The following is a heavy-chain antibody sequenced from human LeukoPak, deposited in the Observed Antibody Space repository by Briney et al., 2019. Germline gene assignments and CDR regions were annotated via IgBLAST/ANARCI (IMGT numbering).Heavy chain of an antibody. CDR1: GGSISSSNW. D-gene: IGHD2-15*01. Sequence: SGTLSLTCAVSGGSISSSNWWSWVRQPPGKGLEWIGEIYHSGSTNYNPSLKSRVTISVDTSKNQFSLKLSSVTAADTAVYYCARRGDRIEEFDYWGQGTLVTVSS. V-gene: IGHV4-4*02. J-gene: IGHJ4*02. CDR3: ARRGDRIEEFDY. CDR2: IYHSGST.